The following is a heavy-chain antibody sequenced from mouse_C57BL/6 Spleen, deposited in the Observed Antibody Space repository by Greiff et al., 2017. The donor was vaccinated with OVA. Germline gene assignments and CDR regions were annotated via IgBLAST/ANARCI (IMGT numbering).Heavy chain of an antibody. V-gene: IGHV5-6*01. D-gene: IGHD2-4*01. CDR2: ISSGGSYT. J-gene: IGHJ3*01. Sequence: EVKLVESGGDLVKPGGSLKLSCAASGFTFSSYGMSWVRQTPDKRLEWVATISSGGSYTYYPDSVKGRFTISRDNAKNTLYLQMSSLKSEDTAMYYCARNYEYDVWFAYWGQGTLVTVSA. CDR1: GFTFSSYG. CDR3: ARNYEYDVWFAY.